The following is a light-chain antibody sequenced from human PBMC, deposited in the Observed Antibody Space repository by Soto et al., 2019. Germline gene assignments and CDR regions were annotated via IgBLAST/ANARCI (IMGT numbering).Light chain of an antibody. V-gene: IGKV3-15*01. Sequence: EIVMTQSPATLSVSPGERATLSCRASQSVSSNLAWYQQKPGQAPRLRIYGASTRATGIPARLSGRGSGTECTLTISSLQSQAFAVYYCQQYNNWPPYTFGQGTKLEIK. CDR2: GAS. J-gene: IGKJ2*01. CDR1: QSVSSN. CDR3: QQYNNWPPYT.